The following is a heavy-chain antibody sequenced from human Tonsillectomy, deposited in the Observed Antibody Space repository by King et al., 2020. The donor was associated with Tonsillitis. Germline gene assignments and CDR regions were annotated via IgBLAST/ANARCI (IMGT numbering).Heavy chain of an antibody. V-gene: IGHV3-30*18. CDR2: ISYDGNDE. CDR3: AKDLGYVSYFMDV. CDR1: GFTFRTYG. J-gene: IGHJ6*03. D-gene: IGHD6-13*01. Sequence: HVQLVESGGGVVQPGRSLRLSCAASGFTFRTYGMHWVRPAPGKGLEWVAVISYDGNDEYYADSGKCLFTISRDNSKNTLSLQMNSLRPGDTAVYYCAKDLGYVSYFMDVWGTGTTVTVS.